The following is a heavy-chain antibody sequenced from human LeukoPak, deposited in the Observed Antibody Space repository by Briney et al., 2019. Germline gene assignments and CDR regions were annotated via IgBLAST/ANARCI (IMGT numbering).Heavy chain of an antibody. Sequence: ASVKVSCKASGYTFAGYFMHWVRQAPGQGLEWMGWINPNSGGTNYAQKFQGRVTMTRDTSISTAYMELSSLRSEDTAVYYCATDYYYDSSGSYYTVDYWGQGTLVTVSS. CDR2: INPNSGGT. J-gene: IGHJ4*02. CDR3: ATDYYYDSSGSYYTVDY. D-gene: IGHD3-22*01. V-gene: IGHV1-2*02. CDR1: GYTFAGYF.